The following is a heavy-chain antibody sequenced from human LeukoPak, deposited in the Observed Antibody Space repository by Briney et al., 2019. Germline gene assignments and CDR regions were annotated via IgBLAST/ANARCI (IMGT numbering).Heavy chain of an antibody. V-gene: IGHV3-23*01. CDR2: ISGSGGST. Sequence: PGGSLRLSCAASGFTFSSYAMSWVRQAPGKGLEWVSAISGSGGSTYYADSVKGRFTISRDNSKNTLYPQMNSLRAEDTAVYYCAKLDSSGYLPYFDYWGQGTLVTVSS. D-gene: IGHD3-22*01. J-gene: IGHJ4*02. CDR1: GFTFSSYA. CDR3: AKLDSSGYLPYFDY.